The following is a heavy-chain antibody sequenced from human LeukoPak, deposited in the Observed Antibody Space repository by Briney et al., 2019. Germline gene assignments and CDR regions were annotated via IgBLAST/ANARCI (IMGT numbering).Heavy chain of an antibody. Sequence: PGGSLRLSCAASGFTFSSYAMSWVRQAPGKGLEWVSAISGSGGSTYYADSVKGRFTISRDNAKNSLYLQMNSLRAEDTAAYYCARDRQYYDFWSKPIGGGGMDVWGQGTTVTVSS. D-gene: IGHD3-3*01. J-gene: IGHJ6*02. CDR1: GFTFSSYA. CDR2: ISGSGGST. CDR3: ARDRQYYDFWSKPIGGGGMDV. V-gene: IGHV3-23*01.